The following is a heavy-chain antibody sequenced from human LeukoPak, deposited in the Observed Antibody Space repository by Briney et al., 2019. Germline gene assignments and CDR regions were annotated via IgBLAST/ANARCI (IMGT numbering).Heavy chain of an antibody. CDR1: GGSISSYY. J-gene: IGHJ6*02. Sequence: SETLSLTCTVSGGSISSYYWSWIRQPPGKGLEWIGYIYYSWSTNYNPSLKSRVTISVDTSKNQFSLKLSSVTAADTAVYYCARLPISSTAPFYYYYYGMDVWGQGTTVTVSS. CDR3: ARLPISSTAPFYYYYYGMDV. V-gene: IGHV4-59*08. D-gene: IGHD5-18*01. CDR2: IYYSWST.